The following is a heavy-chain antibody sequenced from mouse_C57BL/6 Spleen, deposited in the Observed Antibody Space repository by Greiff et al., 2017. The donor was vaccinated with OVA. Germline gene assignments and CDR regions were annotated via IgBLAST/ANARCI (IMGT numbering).Heavy chain of an antibody. CDR3: ARDKDYYGSSSHWYFDV. V-gene: IGHV5-16*01. D-gene: IGHD1-1*01. Sequence: EVQLVESEGGLVQPGSSMKLSCTASGFTFSDYYMAWVRQVPEKGLEWVANINYDGSSTYYLDSLKSRFIISRDNAKNILYLQMSSLKSEDTATYYCARDKDYYGSSSHWYFDVWGTGTTVTVSS. CDR1: GFTFSDYY. CDR2: INYDGSST. J-gene: IGHJ1*03.